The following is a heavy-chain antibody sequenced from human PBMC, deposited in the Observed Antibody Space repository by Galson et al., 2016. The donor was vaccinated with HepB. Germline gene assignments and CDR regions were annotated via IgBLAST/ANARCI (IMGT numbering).Heavy chain of an antibody. CDR3: AREYNWNSLWGALDV. CDR1: GYTFTSDG. D-gene: IGHD1-1*01. J-gene: IGHJ6*02. CDR2: ISTYNGKT. Sequence: SVKVSCKASGYTFTSDGISWVRQAPGQGLEWMGWISTYNGKTNYAQKLPGRVTISRDNANNSLYLHLNSLRAEDTAVYYCAREYNWNSLWGALDVWGQGTTVTVSS. V-gene: IGHV1-18*04.